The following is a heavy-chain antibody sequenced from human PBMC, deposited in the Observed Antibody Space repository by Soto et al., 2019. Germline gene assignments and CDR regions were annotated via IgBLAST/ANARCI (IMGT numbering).Heavy chain of an antibody. V-gene: IGHV5-51*01. Sequence: GASLKISCRVSGASFTTYWIAWVRQMPGKGLEWMGIIYPGDFDTRYSPSFQGQVAISADKSINTAYLQWSSLKASDTAMYYCARHSGVAEDGTDWGQGTLVTVSS. J-gene: IGHJ1*01. D-gene: IGHD6-13*01. CDR3: ARHSGVAEDGTD. CDR1: GASFTTYW. CDR2: IYPGDFDT.